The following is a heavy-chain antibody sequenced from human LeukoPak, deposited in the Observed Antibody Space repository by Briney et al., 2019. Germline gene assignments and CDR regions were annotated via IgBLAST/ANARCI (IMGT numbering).Heavy chain of an antibody. J-gene: IGHJ4*02. V-gene: IGHV1-46*01. D-gene: IGHD2-2*01. Sequence: ASVKVSCKASGYTFTSYYMHWVRQAPGQGLEWMGIINPSGGSTSYAQKFQGRVTMTRDMPTSTVYMELSSLRSEDAAVYYCARDCSSTSCYENYWGQGTLVTVSS. CDR2: INPSGGST. CDR3: ARDCSSTSCYENY. CDR1: GYTFTSYY.